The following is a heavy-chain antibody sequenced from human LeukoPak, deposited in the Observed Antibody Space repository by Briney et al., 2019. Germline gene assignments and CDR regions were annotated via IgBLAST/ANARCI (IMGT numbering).Heavy chain of an antibody. CDR1: GFTFSSYA. CDR3: AKEGAFWSGYYKDY. Sequence: PGGSLRLSCAASGFTFSSYAMSWVRQAPGKGLEWVSGISGSGGSTYYADSVKGRFTISRDNSKNTLYLQVNSLRAEDTAVYYCAKEGAFWSGYYKDYWGQGTLVTVSS. CDR2: ISGSGGST. V-gene: IGHV3-23*01. D-gene: IGHD3-3*01. J-gene: IGHJ4*02.